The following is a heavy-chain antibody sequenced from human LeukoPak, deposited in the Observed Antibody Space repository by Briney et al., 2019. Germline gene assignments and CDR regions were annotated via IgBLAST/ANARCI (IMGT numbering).Heavy chain of an antibody. J-gene: IGHJ5*02. V-gene: IGHV1-69*05. Sequence: SVKVSCKASGYTFTSYGISWVRQAPGQGLEWMGGIIPIFGTANYAQKFQGRVTITTDESTSTAYMELSSLRSEDTAVYYCVYSSIAAPGWFDPWGQGTLVTVSS. CDR1: GYTFTSYG. CDR3: VYSSIAAPGWFDP. CDR2: IIPIFGTA. D-gene: IGHD6-6*01.